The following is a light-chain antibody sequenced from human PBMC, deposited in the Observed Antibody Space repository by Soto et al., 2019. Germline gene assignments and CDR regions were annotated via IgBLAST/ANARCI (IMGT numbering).Light chain of an antibody. Sequence: EIVMPQSPAALSVSPGESATLSCRASQSVSSNLAWYQQKPGQAPRILIYGASSRATGIPDRFSGSGSGTDFTLTISRLEPEDFSVYHCQQYGSSLWTFGQGTKVDIK. CDR2: GAS. V-gene: IGKV3-20*01. CDR3: QQYGSSLWT. J-gene: IGKJ1*01. CDR1: QSVSSN.